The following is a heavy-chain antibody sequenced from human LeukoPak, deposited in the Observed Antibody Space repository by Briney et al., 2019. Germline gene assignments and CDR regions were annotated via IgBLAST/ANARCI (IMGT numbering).Heavy chain of an antibody. CDR1: GGTFSGYY. CDR3: ARAQGYCSSTSCYSPSKSFDY. V-gene: IGHV4-34*01. CDR2: INHSGST. Sequence: SETLSLTCAVYGGTFSGYYWSWIRQPPGKGLEWIGEINHSGSTNYNPPLKSRVTISVDTSKNQISLKLSSVTAADTAVYYCARAQGYCSSTSCYSPSKSFDYWGQGTLVTVSS. D-gene: IGHD2-2*01. J-gene: IGHJ4*02.